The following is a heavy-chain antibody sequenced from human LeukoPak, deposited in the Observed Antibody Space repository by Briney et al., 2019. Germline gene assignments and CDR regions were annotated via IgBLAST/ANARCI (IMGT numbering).Heavy chain of an antibody. Sequence: GASVKVSCKASGYTFTSYYMHWVRQAPGQGLEWMGIINPSGGSTSYAQKFQGRVTMTRDTSTSTVYMELRSLRSDDTAVYYCARDVRGIAAAANWFDPWGQGTLVTVSS. CDR1: GYTFTSYY. D-gene: IGHD6-13*01. J-gene: IGHJ5*02. CDR2: INPSGGST. V-gene: IGHV1-46*01. CDR3: ARDVRGIAAAANWFDP.